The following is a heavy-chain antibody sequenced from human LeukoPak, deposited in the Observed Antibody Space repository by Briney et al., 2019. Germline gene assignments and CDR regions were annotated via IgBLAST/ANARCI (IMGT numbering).Heavy chain of an antibody. D-gene: IGHD5-12*01. CDR3: AKDKAPLYSGYDWDLDF. V-gene: IGHV3-9*01. Sequence: PGGSLRLSCAASGFTFHHYAIHWVRQVPGKGLEWVSGISCNSAYIGYADSVKGRFTISRDNAKNSVYLQMNSLRAEDTALYYCAKDKAPLYSGYDWDLDFWGQGTMVTVSS. J-gene: IGHJ4*02. CDR1: GFTFHHYA. CDR2: ISCNSAYI.